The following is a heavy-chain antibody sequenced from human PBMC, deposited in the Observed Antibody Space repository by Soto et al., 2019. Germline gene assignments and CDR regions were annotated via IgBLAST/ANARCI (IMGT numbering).Heavy chain of an antibody. Sequence: GGSLRLSCAVSGFYFNNYGINWVRQAPGKGLEWVSSVSKSDYTYYSDSVKGRFTISRDNAKNSVSLQMNSLRAEDTAVYYCATEDSIIIPAVSDFWGQGTLVTVSS. V-gene: IGHV3-21*01. CDR3: ATEDSIIIPAVSDF. J-gene: IGHJ4*02. D-gene: IGHD2-2*01. CDR2: VSKSDYT. CDR1: GFYFNNYG.